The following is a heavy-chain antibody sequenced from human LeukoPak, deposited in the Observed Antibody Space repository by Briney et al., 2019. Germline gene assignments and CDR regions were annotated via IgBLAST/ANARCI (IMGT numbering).Heavy chain of an antibody. D-gene: IGHD2-2*02. CDR2: INSDGSST. CDR3: AREDCSSTSCYKSWFDP. J-gene: IGHJ5*02. CDR1: GFTFSSYW. V-gene: IGHV3-74*01. Sequence: GGSLRLSCAASGFTFSSYWMHWVRQAPGKGLVWVSRINSDGSSTSYADSVKGRFTISRDNAKNTLYLQMNSLIAEDTAVYYCAREDCSSTSCYKSWFDPWGQGTLVTVSS.